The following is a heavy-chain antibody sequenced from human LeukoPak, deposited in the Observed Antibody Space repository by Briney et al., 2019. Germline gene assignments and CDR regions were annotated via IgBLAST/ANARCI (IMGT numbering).Heavy chain of an antibody. Sequence: PGGSLRLSCAASGFTFSSSAMSWVRQAPGKGLEWVSSISGRGGSTYYADSVKGRFTISRDNSKNTLYLQMNSLRAEDTAVYYCAKMGASERYYFDYWGQGTLVTVSS. J-gene: IGHJ4*02. V-gene: IGHV3-23*01. CDR3: AKMGASERYYFDY. CDR2: ISGRGGST. CDR1: GFTFSSSA. D-gene: IGHD1-26*01.